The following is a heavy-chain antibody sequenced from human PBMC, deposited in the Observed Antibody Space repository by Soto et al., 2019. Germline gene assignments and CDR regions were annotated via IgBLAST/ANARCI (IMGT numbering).Heavy chain of an antibody. V-gene: IGHV1-18*01. CDR3: ARAQTPTESDH. Sequence: QVQLVQSGAEVKKPVASVKVSCKASGYTFSNYGITWVRQAPGQGLEWMGWINTYNGNTNYAQKVQGRVTMTADTSTSTVYMELRSLTSDDSAVYYCARAQTPTESDHWGQGTLVTVSS. D-gene: IGHD4-4*01. CDR2: INTYNGNT. J-gene: IGHJ4*02. CDR1: GYTFSNYG.